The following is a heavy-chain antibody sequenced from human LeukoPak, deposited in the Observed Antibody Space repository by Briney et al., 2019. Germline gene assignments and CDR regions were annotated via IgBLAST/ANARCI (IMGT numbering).Heavy chain of an antibody. V-gene: IGHV3-7*01. CDR1: GFTFSSYW. Sequence: PGGSLRLSCAASGFTFSSYWMSWGRQAPGKGLEWVANIKQDGSEKYYVDSVKGRFTISRDKAKNSLYLQMNSLRAEDTAVYYCARDPLAWCYYDSSGPYAFDIWGQGTMVTVSS. CDR3: ARDPLAWCYYDSSGPYAFDI. CDR2: IKQDGSEK. D-gene: IGHD3-22*01. J-gene: IGHJ3*02.